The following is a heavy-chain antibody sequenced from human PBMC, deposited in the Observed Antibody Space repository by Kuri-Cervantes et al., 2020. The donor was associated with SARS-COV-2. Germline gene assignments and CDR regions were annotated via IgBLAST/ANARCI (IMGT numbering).Heavy chain of an antibody. V-gene: IGHV3-30*03. J-gene: IGHJ4*02. Sequence: GESLKISCAASGFTFSSYSMNWVRQAPGKGLEWVAVISYDGSNKYYADSVKGRSTISRDNSKNTLYLQMNSLRAEDTAVYYCASGSITIFGVVTTGFDYWGQGTLVTVSS. D-gene: IGHD3-3*01. CDR2: ISYDGSNK. CDR1: GFTFSSYS. CDR3: ASGSITIFGVVTTGFDY.